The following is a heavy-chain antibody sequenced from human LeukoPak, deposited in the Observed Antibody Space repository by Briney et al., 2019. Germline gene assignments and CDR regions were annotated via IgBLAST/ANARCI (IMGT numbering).Heavy chain of an antibody. CDR1: GYTFTSYY. CDR3: ARSDYDILTGPDY. D-gene: IGHD3-9*01. J-gene: IGHJ4*02. Sequence: ASVKVSCKASGYTFTSYYMHWVRQAPGQGLEWMGIINPSGGSTSYAQKFQGRVTMTRDTSTSTVYMELRSLRSDDTAVYYCARSDYDILTGPDYWGQGTLVTVSS. V-gene: IGHV1-46*01. CDR2: INPSGGST.